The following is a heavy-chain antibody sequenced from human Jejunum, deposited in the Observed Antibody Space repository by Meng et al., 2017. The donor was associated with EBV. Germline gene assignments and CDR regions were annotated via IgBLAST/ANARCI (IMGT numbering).Heavy chain of an antibody. CDR1: GFTFSSYW. CDR2: INTDGSIT. Sequence: EVQLVESGGGLVQPGGSLRLSFAVSGFTFSSYWMHWVRQAPGKGLVWVSHINTDGSITNYADSVKGRFTISRDNAKNTLYLQMNSLRAEDTAVYYCVRSGGYPDYWGQGTLVTVSS. J-gene: IGHJ4*02. CDR3: VRSGGYPDY. V-gene: IGHV3-74*01. D-gene: IGHD3-22*01.